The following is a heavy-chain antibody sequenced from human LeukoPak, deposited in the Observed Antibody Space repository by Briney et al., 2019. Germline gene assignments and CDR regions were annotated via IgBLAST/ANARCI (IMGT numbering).Heavy chain of an antibody. CDR2: IRSKAYGGTT. Sequence: GGSLRLSCTASGFTFGDYAMSWVRQAPGKGLEWVGFIRSKAYGGTTEYAASVKGRFTISRDDSKSIAYLQMNSLKTEDTAVYYCTKVVATIYYYYYYGMDVWGQGTTVTVSS. CDR1: GFTFGDYA. V-gene: IGHV3-49*04. D-gene: IGHD5-12*01. J-gene: IGHJ6*02. CDR3: TKVVATIYYYYYYGMDV.